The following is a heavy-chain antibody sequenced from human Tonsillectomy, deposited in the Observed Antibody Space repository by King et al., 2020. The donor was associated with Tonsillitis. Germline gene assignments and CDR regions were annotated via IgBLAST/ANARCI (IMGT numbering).Heavy chain of an antibody. V-gene: IGHV4-30-4*07. CDR3: ARERYYDSSGYATQDAFDI. CDR2: IYYSGST. J-gene: IGHJ3*02. Sequence: VQLQELGPGLVKPSQTLSLTCAVSGGSVSSGDYSWSWLRQPPGKGLEWIGYIYYSGSTYYNPSLKSRVTISVDTSKNQFSLKLSSVTAADTAVYYCARERYYDSSGYATQDAFDIWGQGTMVTVSS. CDR1: GGSVSSGDYS. D-gene: IGHD3-22*01.